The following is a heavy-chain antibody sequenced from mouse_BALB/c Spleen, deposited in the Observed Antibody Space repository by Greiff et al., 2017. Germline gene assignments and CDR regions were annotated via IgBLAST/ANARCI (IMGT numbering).Heavy chain of an antibody. CDR1: GFSLTSYG. CDR2: IWSGGST. D-gene: IGHD1-2*01. Sequence: QVQLLQSGPGLVQPSQSLSITCTVSGFSLTSYGVHWVRQSPGKGLEWLGVIWSGGSTDYNAAFISRLGISKDNSKSQVFFKMNSLQADDTAMYYCARDSASSYCGYCFDYWGQGTTLTVSA. V-gene: IGHV2-2*01. CDR3: ARDSASSYCGYCFDY. J-gene: IGHJ2*01.